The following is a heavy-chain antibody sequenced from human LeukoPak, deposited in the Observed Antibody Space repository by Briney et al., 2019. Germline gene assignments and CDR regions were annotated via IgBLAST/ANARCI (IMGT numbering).Heavy chain of an antibody. D-gene: IGHD6-19*01. V-gene: IGHV3-7*01. Sequence: GGSLRLSCAASGFTFSNYWMSWVRQAPGKGLEGVANIKQDGSEKFYVDSVKGRLTISRDNAKNSLYLQMNSLRVEDTAVYYCARVQGSSGPGIFEYWGQGTLVNVSS. J-gene: IGHJ4*02. CDR2: IKQDGSEK. CDR3: ARVQGSSGPGIFEY. CDR1: GFTFSNYW.